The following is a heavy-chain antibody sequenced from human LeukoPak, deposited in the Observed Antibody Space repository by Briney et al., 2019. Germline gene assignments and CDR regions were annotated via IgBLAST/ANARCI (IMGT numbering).Heavy chain of an antibody. J-gene: IGHJ5*02. CDR1: GYTFTSYG. D-gene: IGHD4-11*01. V-gene: IGHV1-18*01. CDR3: ARVGDYPKRWFDP. CDR2: ISAYNGNT. Sequence: ASVTVSCTPSGYTFTSYGISWGRQAPGQGLEWMGWISAYNGNTNYAQKLQGRVTMTTDTSTSTAYMELRSLRSDDTAVYYCARVGDYPKRWFDPWGQGTLVTVSS.